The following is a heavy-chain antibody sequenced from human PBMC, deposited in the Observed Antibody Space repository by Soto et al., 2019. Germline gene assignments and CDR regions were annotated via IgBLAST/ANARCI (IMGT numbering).Heavy chain of an antibody. CDR1: GGTFTSYT. CDR2: IIPIFATT. V-gene: IGHV1-69*06. CDR3: ARLRNQLLRYYAIHP. Sequence: QVQLVQSGAEVKKPGSSVKVSCKASGGTFTSYTITWVRQAPGQGLEWMGGIIPIFATTNYAQKFQGRVTITADTSTSTAYMELSSLRPEDTAVYYCARLRNQLLRYYAIHPCGQGTTVTVSS. D-gene: IGHD6-6*01. J-gene: IGHJ6*02.